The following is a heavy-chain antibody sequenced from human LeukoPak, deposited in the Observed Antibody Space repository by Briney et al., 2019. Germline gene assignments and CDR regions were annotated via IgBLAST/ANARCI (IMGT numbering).Heavy chain of an antibody. CDR2: IYSGGST. J-gene: IGHJ3*02. CDR1: GFTVNSNY. V-gene: IGHV3-66*01. CDR3: ARSISSGEWELRLGAFDI. D-gene: IGHD1-26*01. Sequence: GGSLRLSCAASGFTVNSNYMSWVRQAPGKGLEWVSVIYSGGSTYYADSVKGRFTISRDNSKNTLYLQMNSLRAEDTAVYYCARSISSGEWELRLGAFDIWGQETMVTVSS.